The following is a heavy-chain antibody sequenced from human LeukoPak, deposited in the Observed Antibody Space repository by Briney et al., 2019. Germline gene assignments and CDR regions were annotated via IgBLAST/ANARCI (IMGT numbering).Heavy chain of an antibody. CDR1: GYTFTSYD. CDR3: ARGLRYYYDSYSADY. CDR2: MNPNSGNT. J-gene: IGHJ4*02. V-gene: IGHV1-8*03. D-gene: IGHD3-22*01. Sequence: ASVKVSCKASGYTFTSYDINWVRQATGQGLEWMGWMNPNSGNTGYAQKFQGRVTITRNTSISTAYMELSSLRSEDTALYYCARGLRYYYDSYSADYWGQGTLVTVSS.